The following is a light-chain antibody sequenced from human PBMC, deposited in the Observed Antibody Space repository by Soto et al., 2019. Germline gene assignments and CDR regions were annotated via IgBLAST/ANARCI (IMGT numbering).Light chain of an antibody. CDR1: FSNIGSNT. V-gene: IGLV1-44*01. Sequence: QPVLTQSPSASGTPGQRVTISCSGSFSNIGSNTVNWYEQLPGTAPKLLIYSNNQRPSGVPDRISGTKSGTSASLAIRGLQSDDEADYYCAAWDDSLSGHELFGGGTKLTVL. CDR3: AAWDDSLSGHEL. J-gene: IGLJ2*01. CDR2: SNN.